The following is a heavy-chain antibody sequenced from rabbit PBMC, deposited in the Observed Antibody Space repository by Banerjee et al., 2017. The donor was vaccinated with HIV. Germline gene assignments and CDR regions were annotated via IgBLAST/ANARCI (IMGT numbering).Heavy chain of an antibody. CDR3: ARIGSTVTADVFDP. CDR2: IHNDDSA. Sequence: QSLEESGGGLVTPGGTLTLTCTASGFTFSDDWMTWVRQAPGKGLEWIGTIHNDDSAYYATWAKGRFTISRTSTTVDLKMTSLTTEDTATYFCARIGSTVTADVFDPRGQGTLVTVS. V-gene: IGHV1S69*01. J-gene: IGHJ2*01. D-gene: IGHD7-1*01. CDR1: GFTFSDDW.